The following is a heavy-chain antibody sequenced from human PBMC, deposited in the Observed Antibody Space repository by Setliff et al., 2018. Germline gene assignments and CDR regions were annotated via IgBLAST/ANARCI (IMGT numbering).Heavy chain of an antibody. CDR1: GYTFTNYF. Sequence: ASVKVSCKVSGYTFTNYFIHWVRQAPGKGPEWMGFVDPDDGETVYAEEFQGRVAMTADTSTDTAYLQLSGLRSEDTAVYYCAPGFFYGSQRSAWGQGTLVTSPQ. J-gene: IGHJ5*02. V-gene: IGHV1-69-2*01. D-gene: IGHD3-10*01. CDR2: VDPDDGET. CDR3: APGFFYGSQRSA.